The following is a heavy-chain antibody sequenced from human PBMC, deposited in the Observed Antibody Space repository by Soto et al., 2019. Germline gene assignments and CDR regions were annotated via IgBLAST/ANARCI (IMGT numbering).Heavy chain of an antibody. CDR1: GFTFSDYA. CDR2: ISYDGSNE. Sequence: QVQLVESGGGVVQPGRSLRLSCAASGFTFSDYAIHWVRQAPGKGLEWVAVISYDGSNEYYADSVKGRFTISRDNSKNTLYLQMNSRRAEDTAVYYCARDRTIYFYYAMDVWGQGTTVIVSS. V-gene: IGHV3-30-3*01. J-gene: IGHJ6*02. CDR3: ARDRTIYFYYAMDV. D-gene: IGHD3-10*01.